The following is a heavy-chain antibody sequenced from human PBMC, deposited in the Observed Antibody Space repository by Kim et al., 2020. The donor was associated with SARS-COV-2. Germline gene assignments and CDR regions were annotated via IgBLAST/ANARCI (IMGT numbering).Heavy chain of an antibody. CDR2: ISSSGSTI. CDR1: GFTFSSYE. J-gene: IGHJ6*02. D-gene: IGHD5-18*01. Sequence: GGSLRLSCAASGFTFSSYEMNWVRQAPGKGLEWVSYISSSGSTIYYADSVKGRFTISRDNAKNSLYLQMNSLRAEDTAVYYCARDRWYSYGQIYYYYGMGVWGQGTTVTVSS. V-gene: IGHV3-48*03. CDR3: ARDRWYSYGQIYYYYGMGV.